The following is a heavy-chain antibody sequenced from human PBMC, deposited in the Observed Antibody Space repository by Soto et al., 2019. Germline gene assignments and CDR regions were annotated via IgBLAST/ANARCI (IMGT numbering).Heavy chain of an antibody. CDR2: INHSGST. CDR3: ARALYYDFWSGYSPFDY. V-gene: IGHV4-34*01. CDR1: GGSFSGYY. J-gene: IGHJ4*02. D-gene: IGHD3-3*01. Sequence: SETLSLTCAVYGGSFSGYYWSWIRQPPGKGLEWIGEINHSGSTNYNPSLKSRVTISVDTSKNQFSLKLSSVTAADTAVYYCARALYYDFWSGYSPFDYWGQGTLVNVS.